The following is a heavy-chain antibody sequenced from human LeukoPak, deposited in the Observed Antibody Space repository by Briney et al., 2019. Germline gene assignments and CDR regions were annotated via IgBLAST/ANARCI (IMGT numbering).Heavy chain of an antibody. V-gene: IGHV4-61*02. Sequence: SETLSLTCTVSGGSISSGSYYWSWIRQPAGKGLEWIGRIYTSGSTNYNPSLKSRVTMSVDTSKNQFSLKLSSVTAADTAVYYCARGTTSWGQGTLVTVSS. CDR2: IYTSGST. CDR3: ARGTTS. CDR1: GGSISSGSYY. D-gene: IGHD2/OR15-2a*01. J-gene: IGHJ5*02.